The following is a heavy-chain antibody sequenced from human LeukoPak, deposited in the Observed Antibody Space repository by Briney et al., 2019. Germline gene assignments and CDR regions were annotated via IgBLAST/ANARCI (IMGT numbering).Heavy chain of an antibody. D-gene: IGHD1-26*01. CDR1: GYTFTDYY. Sequence: ASVKVSCKASGYTFTDYYMHWVRQAPGQGLEWMGWVNPNNGATNYAQRFQGRVTMTRDTSISTVYMELSSLTSDDTAVYCCAGAGGLVGAIRGLVWFDPWGQGTLVTVSS. CDR2: VNPNNGAT. CDR3: AGAGGLVGAIRGLVWFDP. J-gene: IGHJ5*02. V-gene: IGHV1-2*02.